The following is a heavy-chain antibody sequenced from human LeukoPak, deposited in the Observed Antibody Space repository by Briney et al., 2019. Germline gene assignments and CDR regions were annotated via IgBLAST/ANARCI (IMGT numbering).Heavy chain of an antibody. CDR3: ATETNGRHYDY. CDR2: IGPTGSDR. Sequence: GGSLRLSCTASGLTFSTSGFNWVPQAPGKGLEWVASIGPTGSDRYHADSIKGRFTISRDNANNFLYLQINSLRAEDTAVYYCATETNGRHYDYWGQGTLLTVSS. J-gene: IGHJ4*02. V-gene: IGHV3-21*06. CDR1: GLTFSTSG. D-gene: IGHD1-14*01.